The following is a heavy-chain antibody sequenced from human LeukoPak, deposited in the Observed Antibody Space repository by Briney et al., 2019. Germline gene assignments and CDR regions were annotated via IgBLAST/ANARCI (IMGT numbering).Heavy chain of an antibody. J-gene: IGHJ4*02. CDR1: RGTFSSYA. CDR3: ARALSGGSYFDALDY. V-gene: IGHV1-69*13. Sequence: SVKVSCKASRGTFSSYAISWVRQAPGQGLEWMGGIIPIFGTANYAQKFQGRVTITADESTSTAYMELSSLRSEDTAVYYCARALSGGSYFDALDYWGQGTLVTVSS. D-gene: IGHD2-15*01. CDR2: IIPIFGTA.